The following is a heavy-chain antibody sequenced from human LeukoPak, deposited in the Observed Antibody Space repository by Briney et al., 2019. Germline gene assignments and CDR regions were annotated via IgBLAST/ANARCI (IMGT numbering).Heavy chain of an antibody. CDR3: ARVLTFSGWFEDY. Sequence: ASVKVSCKASGYTFTSYDINWVRQATGQGLEWMGWMNPNSGNTGYAQKFQGRVTITRNTSISTAYMELSSLRAEDTAVYCCARVLTFSGWFEDYWGQGTLVTVSS. CDR2: MNPNSGNT. CDR1: GYTFTSYD. J-gene: IGHJ4*02. D-gene: IGHD6-19*01. V-gene: IGHV1-8*03.